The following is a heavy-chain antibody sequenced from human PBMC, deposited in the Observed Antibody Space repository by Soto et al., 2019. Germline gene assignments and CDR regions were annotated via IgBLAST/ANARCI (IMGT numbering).Heavy chain of an antibody. CDR1: GFSLSTSGVG. CDR3: AHDFMVRGGTDY. CDR2: IYWNDDK. J-gene: IGHJ4*02. D-gene: IGHD3-10*01. V-gene: IGHV2-5*01. Sequence: QITLKESGPTLVKPTQTLTLTCTFSGFSLSTSGVGVGWIRQPPGKALEWLALIYWNDDKRYSPSLKSRLTFTKEASKNQVVLTMTNMDPVDTATYYCAHDFMVRGGTDYWGQGTLVTVSS.